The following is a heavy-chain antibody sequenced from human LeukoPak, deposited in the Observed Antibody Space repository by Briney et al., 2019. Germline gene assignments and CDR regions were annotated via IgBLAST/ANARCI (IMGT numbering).Heavy chain of an antibody. Sequence: SETLSLTCTVSGGSIGSTTYYWAWIRQPPGKGLEWIGSTYYSGSTYYNPSLKSRVTISVDTSKNQFSLKLSSVTAADTAVYYCARGDMTTVTTMGYWGQGTLVTVSS. CDR1: GGSIGSTTYY. V-gene: IGHV4-39*07. CDR3: ARGDMTTVTTMGY. D-gene: IGHD4-17*01. CDR2: TYYSGST. J-gene: IGHJ4*02.